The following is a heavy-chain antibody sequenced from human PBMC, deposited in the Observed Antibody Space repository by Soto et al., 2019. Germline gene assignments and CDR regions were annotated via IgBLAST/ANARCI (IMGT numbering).Heavy chain of an antibody. Sequence: SETLSLTCAVSSGSISSSNWWSWVRQPPVKGLEWIGEIYHSGSTNYNPSLKSRVTISVDKSKNQFSLKLSSVTAADTAVYYCAVREYSTGAYYYYYMDVWGKGTTVTVSS. V-gene: IGHV4-4*02. CDR3: AVREYSTGAYYYYYMDV. D-gene: IGHD6-6*01. J-gene: IGHJ6*03. CDR1: SGSISSSNW. CDR2: IYHSGST.